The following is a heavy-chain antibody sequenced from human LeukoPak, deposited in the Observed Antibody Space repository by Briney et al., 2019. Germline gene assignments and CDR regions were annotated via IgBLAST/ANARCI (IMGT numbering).Heavy chain of an antibody. J-gene: IGHJ6*02. Sequence: GSSVTVSCKASGYIFTSYGISWVRQPPGQGLEWMGLISAYNGNTNNAQKLQGRVTMTTDTSTSTAYMELRSLRSDDTAVYYCASSPPGIDYYYGMDVWGQGTTVTVSS. CDR1: GYIFTSYG. D-gene: IGHD1-1*01. V-gene: IGHV1-18*01. CDR3: ASSPPGIDYYYGMDV. CDR2: ISAYNGNT.